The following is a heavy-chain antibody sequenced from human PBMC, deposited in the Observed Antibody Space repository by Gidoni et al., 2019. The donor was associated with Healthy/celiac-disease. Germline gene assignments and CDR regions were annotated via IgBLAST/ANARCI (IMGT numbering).Heavy chain of an antibody. Sequence: EVPLLESGGGWVQPGGSLRLSCAASGVTFSSSAMSWVRQAPGKGLEWVSAISGSGGSTYYADSVKGRFTISRDNSKNTLYLQMNSLRAEDTAVYYCAKVALGDYYFDYWGQGTLVTVSS. J-gene: IGHJ4*02. CDR3: AKVALGDYYFDY. D-gene: IGHD2-21*02. CDR2: ISGSGGST. V-gene: IGHV3-23*01. CDR1: GVTFSSSA.